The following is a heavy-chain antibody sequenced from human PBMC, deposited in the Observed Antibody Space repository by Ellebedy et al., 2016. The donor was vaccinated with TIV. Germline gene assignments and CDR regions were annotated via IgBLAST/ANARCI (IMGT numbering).Heavy chain of an antibody. Sequence: AASVKVSCKASGGTFSSYAFSWVRQAPGQGLAWVGGIIPIFGTASYPQRFQGRVTITADESTSTAYLELRGLRSQDTAVYYCASDRAPDGRNWFFDLWGRGTLVTVSS. CDR2: IIPIFGTA. J-gene: IGHJ2*01. CDR1: GGTFSSYA. V-gene: IGHV1-69*13. D-gene: IGHD5-24*01. CDR3: ASDRAPDGRNWFFDL.